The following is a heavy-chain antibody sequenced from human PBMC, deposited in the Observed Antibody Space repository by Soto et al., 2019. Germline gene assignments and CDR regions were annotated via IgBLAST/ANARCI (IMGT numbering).Heavy chain of an antibody. J-gene: IGHJ4*02. CDR3: ARSMGGYCSGGSCYPGS. D-gene: IGHD2-15*01. CDR2: MNPNSGNT. Sequence: QVQLVQSGAEVKKPGASVKVSCKASGYTFTSYDINWVRQATGQGLEWMGWMNPNSGNTGYAQKFQGRVTMTRNTSISTAYMELSSLRSEDTAVYYCARSMGGYCSGGSCYPGSWGQGTQVTVSS. CDR1: GYTFTSYD. V-gene: IGHV1-8*01.